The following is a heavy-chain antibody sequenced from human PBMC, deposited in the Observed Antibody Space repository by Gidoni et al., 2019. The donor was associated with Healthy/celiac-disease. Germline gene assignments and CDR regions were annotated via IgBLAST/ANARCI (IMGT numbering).Heavy chain of an antibody. Sequence: QVQLQESGPGLVKPSETLSLTCTASGGSISSYYWSWIRQPAGKGLEWIGRIYTSGSTNYNPSLKSRVTMSVDTSKNQFSLKLSSVTAADTAVYYCARDLGYYDSSGYSYYFDYWGQGTLVTVSS. CDR1: GGSISSYY. V-gene: IGHV4-4*07. D-gene: IGHD3-22*01. CDR3: ARDLGYYDSSGYSYYFDY. CDR2: IYTSGST. J-gene: IGHJ4*02.